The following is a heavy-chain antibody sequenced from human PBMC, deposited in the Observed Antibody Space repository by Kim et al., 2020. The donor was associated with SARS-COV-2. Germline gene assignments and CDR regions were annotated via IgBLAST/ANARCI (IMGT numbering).Heavy chain of an antibody. CDR2: IYWDDDK. Sequence: SGPTLVNPTQTLTLTCTFSGFSLSTSGVGVGWIRQPPGKALEWLALIYWDDDKRYIPSLKSRLTITKDTSKNQVVLTMTNMDPVDTATYYCAHRPGLWSGSYFGYWGQGTLVTVSS. J-gene: IGHJ4*02. CDR1: GFSLSTSGVG. D-gene: IGHD1-26*01. V-gene: IGHV2-5*02. CDR3: AHRPGLWSGSYFGY.